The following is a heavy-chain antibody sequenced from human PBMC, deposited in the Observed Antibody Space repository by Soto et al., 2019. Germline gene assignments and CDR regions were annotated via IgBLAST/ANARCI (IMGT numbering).Heavy chain of an antibody. D-gene: IGHD2-8*01. J-gene: IGHJ4*02. Sequence: SETLSLTCTVSGASISSRDHYWGWIRQTPGKGLEWIGNIDYNGVTYYNPSLKSRVTVSKDTSKNQFSLKVASVTAADTAIYYCGRVMIGTSRHTDSDYWGQGTQVTVSS. CDR1: GASISSRDHY. CDR3: GRVMIGTSRHTDSDY. V-gene: IGHV4-39*01. CDR2: IDYNGVT.